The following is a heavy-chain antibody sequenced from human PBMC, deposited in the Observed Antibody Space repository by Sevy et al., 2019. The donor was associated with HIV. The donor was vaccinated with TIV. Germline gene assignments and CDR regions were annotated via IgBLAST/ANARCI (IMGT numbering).Heavy chain of an antibody. D-gene: IGHD2-15*01. V-gene: IGHV3-72*01. Sequence: GGSLRLSCAASGFTFSDHYVDWVRQAPGKGLEWVGRIRNRPNSHTTEYAATVKDRLTISRDESRNSVSLPMSSLKSQASAVYYCVRGPNCGVGGCQQISPYCLDVWGKGATVTVSS. CDR2: IRNRPNSHTT. CDR3: VRGPNCGVGGCQQISPYCLDV. CDR1: GFTFSDHY. J-gene: IGHJ6*03.